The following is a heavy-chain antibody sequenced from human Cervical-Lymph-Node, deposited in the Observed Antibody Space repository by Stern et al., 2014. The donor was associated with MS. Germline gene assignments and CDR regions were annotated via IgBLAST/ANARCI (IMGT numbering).Heavy chain of an antibody. CDR1: GYTFTNYD. CDR2: MNPNSGNT. Sequence: VQLVESGTEVKKPGASVKVSCKASGYTFTNYDINWVRQATGQGLEWMGWMNPNSGNTGYAQKFQGRVTMTRDTSINTAYMELSSLRSEDTAVYYCARVNYRPYGVDVWGQGTTVIVSS. V-gene: IGHV1-8*01. D-gene: IGHD1-7*01. J-gene: IGHJ6*02. CDR3: ARVNYRPYGVDV.